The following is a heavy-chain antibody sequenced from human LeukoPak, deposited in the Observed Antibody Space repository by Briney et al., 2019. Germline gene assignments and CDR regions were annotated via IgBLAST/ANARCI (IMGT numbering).Heavy chain of an antibody. Sequence: PGGSLRLSCAASGFTFVSYWMSWVRQAPGKGLEWVANIKQDGSEKYYVDSVKGRFTISRDNAKNSLYLQMNSLRAEDTALYYCAKDPIRGYTYGWGYFDYWGQGTLVTVSS. CDR2: IKQDGSEK. J-gene: IGHJ4*02. CDR1: GFTFVSYW. CDR3: AKDPIRGYTYGWGYFDY. V-gene: IGHV3-7*03. D-gene: IGHD5-18*01.